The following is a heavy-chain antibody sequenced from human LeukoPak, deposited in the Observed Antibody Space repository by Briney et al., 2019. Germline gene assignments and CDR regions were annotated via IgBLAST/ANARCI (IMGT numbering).Heavy chain of an antibody. CDR3: AREAVGARTRWFDP. D-gene: IGHD1-26*01. CDR1: GYSISSAYY. J-gene: IGHJ5*02. V-gene: IGHV4-38-2*02. CDR2: IYHTGST. Sequence: SETLSLTCAVSGYSISSAYYWGWIRQPPGKGLEWIAGIYHTGSTYYKVSLKSRVTISIDTSRNQFSLKLNSVTAADTAVYYCAREAVGARTRWFDPWGQGTLVTVSS.